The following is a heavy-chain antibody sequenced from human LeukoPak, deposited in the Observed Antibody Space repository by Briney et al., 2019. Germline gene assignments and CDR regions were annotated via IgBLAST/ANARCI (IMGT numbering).Heavy chain of an antibody. CDR1: GFTFSSYA. Sequence: GGSLRLSCAASGFTFSSYAMHWARQAPGKGLEWVAVISYDGSNKYYADSVRGRFTISRDNSKNTLYLQMNSLRAEDTAVYYCARVFREGYVDTAMVTDYWGQGTLVTVSS. CDR3: ARVFREGYVDTAMVTDY. CDR2: ISYDGSNK. V-gene: IGHV3-30*04. J-gene: IGHJ4*02. D-gene: IGHD5-18*01.